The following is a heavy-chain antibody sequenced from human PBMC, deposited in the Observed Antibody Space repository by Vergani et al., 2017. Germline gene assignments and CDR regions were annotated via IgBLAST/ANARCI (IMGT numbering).Heavy chain of an antibody. D-gene: IGHD2-2*02. CDR1: GFTFSSYE. Sequence: EVQLVESGGGLVQPGGSLRLSCAASGFTFSSYEMNWVRQAPGKGLEWVSYISSSGSTIYYADSVKGRFTISRDNAKNSLYLQMNSLRAEDTAVYYCARIPRGYCSSTSCYTHYYYYMDVWGKGTTVTVSS. CDR2: ISSSGSTI. V-gene: IGHV3-48*03. CDR3: ARIPRGYCSSTSCYTHYYYYMDV. J-gene: IGHJ6*03.